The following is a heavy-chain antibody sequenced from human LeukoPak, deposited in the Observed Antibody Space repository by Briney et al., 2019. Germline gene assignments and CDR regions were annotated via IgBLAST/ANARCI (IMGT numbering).Heavy chain of an antibody. J-gene: IGHJ4*02. CDR1: GFIFSSYS. Sequence: GGSLRLSCAASGFIFSSYSMNWVRQAPGKGLEWVSSISSSSSYIYYADSVKGRFTISRDNAKNSLNLQMNSLRAEDTAVYYCARDGEVVFDYWGQGTLVTVSS. CDR3: ARDGEVVFDY. D-gene: IGHD2-15*01. V-gene: IGHV3-21*01. CDR2: ISSSSSYI.